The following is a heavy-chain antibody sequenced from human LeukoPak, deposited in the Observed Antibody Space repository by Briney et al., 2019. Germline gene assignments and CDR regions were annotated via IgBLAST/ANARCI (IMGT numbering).Heavy chain of an antibody. CDR2: ISSSSSYI. V-gene: IGHV3-21*01. D-gene: IGHD3-10*01. CDR1: GFTFSSYS. CDR3: ARDLRFGELFNYYYYMDV. Sequence: GGSLRLSYAASGFTFSSYSMNWVRQAPGKGLEWVSSISSSSSYIYYADSVKGRFTISRDNAKNSLYLQMNSLRAEDTAVYYCARDLRFGELFNYYYYMDVWGKGTTVTVSS. J-gene: IGHJ6*03.